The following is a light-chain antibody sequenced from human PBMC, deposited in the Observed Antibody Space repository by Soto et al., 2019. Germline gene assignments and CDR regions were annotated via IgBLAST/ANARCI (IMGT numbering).Light chain of an antibody. Sequence: QSVLTQPASVSGSLGQSITISCTGTSSDVGSYNIVSWYQQHPGKVPKLIIYEGSSRPSGVSNRFSGSKSGNTAALTISGLQAEDEADYYCCSYAGSSKWVFGGGTQLTVL. V-gene: IGLV2-23*01. CDR3: CSYAGSSKWV. CDR1: SSDVGSYNI. CDR2: EGS. J-gene: IGLJ3*02.